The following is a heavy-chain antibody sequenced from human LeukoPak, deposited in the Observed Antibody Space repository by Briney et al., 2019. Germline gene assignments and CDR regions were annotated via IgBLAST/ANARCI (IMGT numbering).Heavy chain of an antibody. Sequence: PGGSLRLSCAVSGITLSNYGMSWVRQAPGKGLEWVAGISGSGGGTKYADSVKGRFTISRDNPKNTLYLQMNSLRAEDTAVYFCAKRGVVIRVNSWGQGALVTVYS. V-gene: IGHV3-23*01. J-gene: IGHJ4*02. CDR3: AKRGVVIRVNS. CDR2: ISGSGGGT. CDR1: GITLSNYG. D-gene: IGHD3-10*01.